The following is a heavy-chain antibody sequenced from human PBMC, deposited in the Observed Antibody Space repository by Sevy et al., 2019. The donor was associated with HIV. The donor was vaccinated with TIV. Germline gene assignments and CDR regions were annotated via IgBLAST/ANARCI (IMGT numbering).Heavy chain of an antibody. V-gene: IGHV3-7*01. Sequence: GGSLRLSCVASGFTLSDYWMTCVRPAPGKGLEWVASIIRDVSEKYHGDSVKGGFTISRHNVKKSLFLQMSSLRVEDTAVYYCLGGGVGYWGQETLVTVSS. CDR3: LGGGVGY. CDR2: IIRDVSEK. J-gene: IGHJ4*02. D-gene: IGHD2-8*02. CDR1: GFTLSDYW.